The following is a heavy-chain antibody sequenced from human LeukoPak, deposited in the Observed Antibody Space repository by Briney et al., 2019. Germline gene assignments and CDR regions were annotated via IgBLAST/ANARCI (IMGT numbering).Heavy chain of an antibody. CDR1: GASITSGGYH. Sequence: SQTLSLTCSVSGASITSGGYHWSWLRQPPGKGLEWIGDISYIGTTFYSPSLRGRLTISLDTSKHQFSLNLSSVTAADTAVYYCARLGYSEGSAFDYWGQGTLVTVSS. CDR3: ARLGYSEGSAFDY. V-gene: IGHV4-30-4*01. D-gene: IGHD2-15*01. CDR2: ISYIGTT. J-gene: IGHJ4*02.